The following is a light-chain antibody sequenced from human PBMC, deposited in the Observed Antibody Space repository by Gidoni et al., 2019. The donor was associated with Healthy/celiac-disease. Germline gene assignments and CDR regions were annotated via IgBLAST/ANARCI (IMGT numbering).Light chain of an antibody. V-gene: IGKV3-15*01. CDR2: GAS. J-gene: IGKJ2*01. CDR1: QSVSSN. CDR3: QQYNTWPPYT. Sequence: EIVMTQSPATLSVSPGERATLSCRASQSVSSNLAWYQQKPGQAPRLLIYGASTRATGIPARFSGSGSGTEFTLTISSLQSEDFAVYDCQQYNTWPPYTFGQGTKLEIK.